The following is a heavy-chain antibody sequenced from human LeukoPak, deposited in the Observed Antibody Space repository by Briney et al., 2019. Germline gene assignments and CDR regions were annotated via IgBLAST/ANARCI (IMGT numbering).Heavy chain of an antibody. D-gene: IGHD1-26*01. J-gene: IGHJ3*02. CDR2: INTDGSST. CDR1: GFTLSSYW. V-gene: IGHV3-74*01. CDR3: ARVIGWDEPFDI. Sequence: PGGSLRLSCSASGFTLSSYWMHRVRQAPGKGLVWVSRINTDGSSTNYADSVKGRFTVSRDNAKNTLYLQMNSLRAEDTAVYYCARVIGWDEPFDIWGQGTMVTVSS.